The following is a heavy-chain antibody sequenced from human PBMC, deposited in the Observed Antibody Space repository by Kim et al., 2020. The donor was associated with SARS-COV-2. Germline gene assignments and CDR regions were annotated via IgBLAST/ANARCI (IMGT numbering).Heavy chain of an antibody. CDR2: MNPNSGNT. Sequence: ASVKVSCKASGYTFTSYDINWVRQATGQGLEWMGWMNPNSGNTGYAQKFQGRVTMTRNTSISTAYMELSSLRSEDTAVYYCARKGDDFWSGYNGMDVWGQGTTVTVSS. CDR1: GYTFTSYD. D-gene: IGHD3-3*01. CDR3: ARKGDDFWSGYNGMDV. J-gene: IGHJ6*02. V-gene: IGHV1-8*01.